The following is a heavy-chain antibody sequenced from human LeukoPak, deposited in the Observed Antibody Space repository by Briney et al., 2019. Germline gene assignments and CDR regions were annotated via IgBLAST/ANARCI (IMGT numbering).Heavy chain of an antibody. CDR3: ARVGKGRGVFDY. V-gene: IGHV1-18*01. D-gene: IGHD3-10*01. CDR1: GYMFSNYG. J-gene: IGHJ4*02. CDR2: ISAYNGDT. Sequence: GASVKVSCKASGYMFSNYGITWVRQAPGQGLEWMGWISAYNGDTNYPQKFQGRVTMTTDTSTSTAYMELRSLRSDDTAVYYCARVGKGRGVFDYWGQGTLVTVSS.